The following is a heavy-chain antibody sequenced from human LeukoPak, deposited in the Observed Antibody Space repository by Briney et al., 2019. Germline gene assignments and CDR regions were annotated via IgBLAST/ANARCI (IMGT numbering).Heavy chain of an antibody. V-gene: IGHV3-23*01. D-gene: IGHD3-16*01. CDR3: AKDGSWGDYYFYFYIDV. Sequence: GGSLRLSCDASGFTFSNSAMSWVRQAPGKGLEWVSGISASGHYTYNADSAKGRFTISRDNSKNTPYLQMNSLRAEDTALYYCAKDGSWGDYYFYFYIDVWGKGTTVTVSS. J-gene: IGHJ6*03. CDR2: ISASGHYT. CDR1: GFTFSNSA.